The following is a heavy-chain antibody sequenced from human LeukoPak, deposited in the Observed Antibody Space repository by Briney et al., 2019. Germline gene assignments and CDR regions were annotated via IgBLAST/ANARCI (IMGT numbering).Heavy chain of an antibody. Sequence: PGGSLRLSCAASAFSFSSYAMTWVRQAPGKGLEWVSTISGGGGITYYADSVKGRFTISRDSSKNTLYLQMNSLRAEDTAVYYCAKQGRSSGTYYFDYWGQGTLVTVSS. CDR3: AKQGRSSGTYYFDY. CDR2: ISGGGGIT. CDR1: AFSFSSYA. J-gene: IGHJ4*02. V-gene: IGHV3-23*01. D-gene: IGHD3-10*01.